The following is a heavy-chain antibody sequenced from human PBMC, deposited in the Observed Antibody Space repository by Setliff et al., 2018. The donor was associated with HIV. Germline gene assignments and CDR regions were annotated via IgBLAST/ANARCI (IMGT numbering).Heavy chain of an antibody. D-gene: IGHD3-10*01. CDR3: ARDRNYYDSGRGPFDV. J-gene: IGHJ3*01. CDR1: GFTFSTYA. Sequence: PGGSLRLSCAGSGFTFSTYAMHWVRQAPGKGLEWVAVISFDGSNKYYAGSVKGRFTLFRDNSNNTLYLQTNSLRTEDTAVYYCARDRNYYDSGRGPFDVWGQGTMVTVSS. CDR2: ISFDGSNK. V-gene: IGHV3-30*04.